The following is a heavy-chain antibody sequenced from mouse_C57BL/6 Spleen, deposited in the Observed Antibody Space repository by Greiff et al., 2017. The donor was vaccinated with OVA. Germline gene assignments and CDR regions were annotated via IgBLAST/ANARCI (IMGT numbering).Heavy chain of an antibody. CDR1: GYTFTSYW. Sequence: VQLQQSGAELVKPGASVKLSCKASGYTFTSYWMHWVKQRPGQGLEWIGMIHPNSGSTNYNEKFKSKATLTVDKSSSTAYMQLSSLTSEDSAVYYCAPYYYGSSPDYFDDWGQGTTLTVSS. D-gene: IGHD1-1*01. CDR2: IHPNSGST. CDR3: APYYYGSSPDYFDD. J-gene: IGHJ2*01. V-gene: IGHV1-64*01.